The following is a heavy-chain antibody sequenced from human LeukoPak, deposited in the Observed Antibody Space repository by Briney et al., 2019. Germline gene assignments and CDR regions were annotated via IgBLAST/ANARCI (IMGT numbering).Heavy chain of an antibody. Sequence: PGGSLRLSCAASGFTVSSNYMSWVRQAPGKGLEWVSVIYSGGSTYYADSVKGRFTISRDNSKNTLYLQMNSLRAEDTAVYYCASIWEDTCGGDCFPSMYFDLWGRGTLVTVSS. D-gene: IGHD2-21*02. CDR1: GFTVSSNY. J-gene: IGHJ2*01. V-gene: IGHV3-66*01. CDR2: IYSGGST. CDR3: ASIWEDTCGGDCFPSMYFDL.